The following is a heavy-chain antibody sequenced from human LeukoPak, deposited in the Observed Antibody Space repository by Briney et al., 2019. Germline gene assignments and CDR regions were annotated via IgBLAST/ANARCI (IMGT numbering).Heavy chain of an antibody. CDR1: GFTFSSYA. V-gene: IGHV3-23*01. Sequence: QPGGSLRLSCAASGFTFSSYAMSWVRQAPGKGLEWVSAISGSGGSTYYADSVKGRFTISRDNAKNSLYLQMNSLRDEDTAVYYCARGPLRKGNWFDPWGQGTLVTVSS. CDR3: ARGPLRKGNWFDP. J-gene: IGHJ5*02. D-gene: IGHD5-12*01. CDR2: ISGSGGST.